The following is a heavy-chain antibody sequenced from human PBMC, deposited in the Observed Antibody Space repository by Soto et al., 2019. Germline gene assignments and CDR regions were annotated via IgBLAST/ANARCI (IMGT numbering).Heavy chain of an antibody. CDR1: GFAFGGYT. D-gene: IGHD3-3*01. CDR3: AKDRQPDGIWSFDS. V-gene: IGHV3-23*01. J-gene: IGHJ4*02. CDR2: INSGSGSTT. Sequence: EVQLLESGGGLVQSGGSLRLSCSASGFAFGGYTMNWVRLPPGKGLEWVSGINSGSGSTTYYADSVTGRFRISRDNSRSTLYLHMNSLRVEDTAIYYCAKDRQPDGIWSFDSWGQGILVTVSS.